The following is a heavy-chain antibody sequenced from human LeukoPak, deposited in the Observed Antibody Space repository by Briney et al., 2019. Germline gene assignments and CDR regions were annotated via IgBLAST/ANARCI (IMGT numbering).Heavy chain of an antibody. D-gene: IGHD4-17*01. Sequence: GGSLRLSCAASGFSSYNMNWVRQAPGRGLEWVSSISSSSRYKYYTDSVMGRFTISRDNAKNSLYLQMNSLRAEDTAVYYCARADYGDYVSPAAAFDIWGQGTMVTVSS. CDR1: GFSSYN. V-gene: IGHV3-21*01. CDR2: ISSSSRYK. J-gene: IGHJ3*02. CDR3: ARADYGDYVSPAAAFDI.